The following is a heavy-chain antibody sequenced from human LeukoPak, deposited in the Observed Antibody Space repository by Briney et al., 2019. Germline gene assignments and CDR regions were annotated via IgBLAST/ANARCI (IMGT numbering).Heavy chain of an antibody. CDR2: INPNSGGT. V-gene: IGHV1-2*06. CDR3: ASLGPQERGNLFDY. D-gene: IGHD3-10*01. CDR1: GYTFTGYC. J-gene: IGHJ4*02. Sequence: ASVKVSCKASGYTFTGYCMHWVRQAPGQGLEWMGRINPNSGGTNYAQKFQGRVTMTRDTSISTAYMELSRLRSDDTAVYYCASLGPQERGNLFDYWGQGTLVTVSS.